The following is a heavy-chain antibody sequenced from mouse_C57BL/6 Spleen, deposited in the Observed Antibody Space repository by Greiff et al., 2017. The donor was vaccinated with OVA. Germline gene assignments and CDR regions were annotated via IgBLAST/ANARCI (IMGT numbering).Heavy chain of an antibody. D-gene: IGHD1-1*01. CDR3: ARDPHYYGSSHYYAMDY. J-gene: IGHJ4*01. V-gene: IGHV5-4*01. CDR2: ISDGGSYT. CDR1: GFTFSSYA. Sequence: EVKVVESGGGLVKPGGSLKLSCAASGFTFSSYAMSWVRQTPEKRLEWVATISDGGSYTYYPDNVKGRFTISRDNAKNNLYLQMSHLKSEDTAMYYCARDPHYYGSSHYYAMDYWGQGTSVTVSS.